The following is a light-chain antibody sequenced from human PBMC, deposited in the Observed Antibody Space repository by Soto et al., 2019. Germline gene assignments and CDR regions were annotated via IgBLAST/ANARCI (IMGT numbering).Light chain of an antibody. V-gene: IGLV2-14*01. CDR3: SSYTSSTPLGYV. J-gene: IGLJ1*01. CDR1: SSDVGGYNF. CDR2: EVS. Sequence: SVLTQPASVSGSPGQSITISCTGTSSDVGGYNFVSWYQQHPGKAPRLMIYEVSNRPSGVSNRFSGSKSGNTASLTISGLQAEDEADYYCSSYTSSTPLGYVFGTGTKVTVL.